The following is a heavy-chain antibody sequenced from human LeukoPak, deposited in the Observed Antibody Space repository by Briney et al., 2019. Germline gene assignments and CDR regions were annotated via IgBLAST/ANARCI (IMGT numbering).Heavy chain of an antibody. CDR1: GFTFSSYA. CDR2: ISGSGGST. Sequence: LAGGSLRLSCAASGFTFSSYAMSWVRQAPGKGLEWVLAISGSGGSTYYADSVKGRFTISRDTSKNTLYLQMNSLRAEDTAVYYCAKVTTGTWDIDAFDIWGQGTMVTVSS. CDR3: AKVTTGTWDIDAFDI. V-gene: IGHV3-23*01. J-gene: IGHJ3*02. D-gene: IGHD2-8*01.